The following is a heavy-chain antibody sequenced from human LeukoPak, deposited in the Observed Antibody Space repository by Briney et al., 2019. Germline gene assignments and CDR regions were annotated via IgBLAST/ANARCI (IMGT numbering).Heavy chain of an antibody. CDR2: ISGSGSTI. CDR3: ARVRSGYSHENYYDY. V-gene: IGHV3-48*03. D-gene: IGHD5-18*01. J-gene: IGHJ4*02. Sequence: GGSLRLSCAASGFTFSNYEMNWVRQAPGKGLEWVSYISGSGSTIYYADSVKGRFTISRDNAKDSLYLQMNSLRAEDMAVYYCARVRSGYSHENYYDYWGQGTLVTVSS. CDR1: GFTFSNYE.